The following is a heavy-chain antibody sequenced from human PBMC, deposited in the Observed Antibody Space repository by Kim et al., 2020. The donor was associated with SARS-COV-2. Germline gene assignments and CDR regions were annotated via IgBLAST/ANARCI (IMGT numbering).Heavy chain of an antibody. D-gene: IGHD6-13*01. Sequence: SETLSLTCTVSGGSISSSSYYWGWIRQPPGKGLEWIGSFYYSGSTYYNPSLKSRVTISVDTSKNQFSLRLRSVTAADTAVYYCARGGGSWPLNWFDPWGQGTLVTVSS. V-gene: IGHV4-39*01. CDR1: GGSISSSSYY. J-gene: IGHJ5*02. CDR2: FYYSGST. CDR3: ARGGGSWPLNWFDP.